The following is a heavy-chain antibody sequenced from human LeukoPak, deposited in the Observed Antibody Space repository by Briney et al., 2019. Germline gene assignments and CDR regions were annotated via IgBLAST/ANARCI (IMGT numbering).Heavy chain of an antibody. V-gene: IGHV4-39*07. CDR3: ARGGNWNDAVDV. CDR2: IYYSGST. J-gene: IGHJ6*04. D-gene: IGHD1-1*01. Sequence: SETLSLTCTVSGGSITSSSYYWGWIRQPPGKGLEWIGSIYYSGSTYYNPSLKSRVTISVDTSKNQFSLKLSSVTAADTAVNYCARGGNWNDAVDVWGKGTTVTVSS. CDR1: GGSITSSSYY.